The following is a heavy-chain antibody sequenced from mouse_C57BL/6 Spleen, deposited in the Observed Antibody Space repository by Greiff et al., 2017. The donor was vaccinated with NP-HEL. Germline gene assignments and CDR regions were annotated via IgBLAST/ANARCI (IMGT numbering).Heavy chain of an antibody. V-gene: IGHV1-22*01. CDR1: GYTFTDYN. Sequence: EVQLQQSGPELVKPGASVKMSCKASGYTFTDYNMHWVKQSHGKSLEWIGYINPNNGGTSYNQKFKGKATLTVNKSSSTAYMELRSLTSEDSADYYGARTPIYYDYDVYAMDYWGQGTSVTVSS. CDR3: ARTPIYYDYDVYAMDY. J-gene: IGHJ4*01. D-gene: IGHD2-4*01. CDR2: INPNNGGT.